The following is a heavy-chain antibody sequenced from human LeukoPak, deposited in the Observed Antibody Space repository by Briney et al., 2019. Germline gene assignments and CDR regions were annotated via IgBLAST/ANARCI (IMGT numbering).Heavy chain of an antibody. CDR2: ISYDGSNK. D-gene: IGHD2-2*01. V-gene: IGHV3-30*04. CDR1: GFTFSSYA. Sequence: GRSLRLSCAASGFTFSSYAMHWVRQAPGKGLEWVAVISYDGSNKYYADSVKGRFTISRDNSKNTLYMQMNSLRAEDTAVYYCAKAVVIVPTATPFDYWGQGTLVTVSS. CDR3: AKAVVIVPTATPFDY. J-gene: IGHJ4*02.